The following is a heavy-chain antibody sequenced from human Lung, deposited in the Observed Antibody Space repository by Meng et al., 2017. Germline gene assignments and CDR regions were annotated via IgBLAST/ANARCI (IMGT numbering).Heavy chain of an antibody. J-gene: IGHJ3*02. CDR2: VETKPNSYAT. V-gene: IGHV3-73*01. Sequence: EGQLVSSGGGLGQAWGSCKLPGAVLRVSFSGSDIHWVRQASGKGLDWVGRVETKPNSYATSYAASVRGRFTISRDDSKSTAYLQMNSLETEDTALYYCTIYTSGHIWGQGTMVTVSS. CDR1: RVSFSGSD. CDR3: TIYTSGHI. D-gene: IGHD6-19*01.